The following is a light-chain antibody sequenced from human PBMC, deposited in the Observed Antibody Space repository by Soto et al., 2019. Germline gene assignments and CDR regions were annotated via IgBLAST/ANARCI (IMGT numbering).Light chain of an antibody. CDR2: EVS. Sequence: QSVLTQPASVSGSPGQSITTSCTGISSDVGAYNYVSWYQQLPGKAPKLIIYEVSKRPSGVPDRFSGSKSGNTASLTVSGLQAEDEADYYCTSYAGTYSSFYIVGTGTKVTVL. V-gene: IGLV2-8*01. J-gene: IGLJ1*01. CDR1: SSDVGAYNY. CDR3: TSYAGTYSSFYI.